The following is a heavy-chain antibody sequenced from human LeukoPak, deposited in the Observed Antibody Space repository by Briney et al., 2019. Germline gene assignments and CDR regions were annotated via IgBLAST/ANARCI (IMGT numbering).Heavy chain of an antibody. Sequence: GGSLRLSCAASGFTFYDYTMHWVRQAPGKGLEWVSLISRDGGSTYYADSVKGRFTISRDNSKNSLYLQMNSLRTEDTALYYCAKGRISGSVYYYYYGMDVWGQGTTVTVSS. CDR1: GFTFYDYT. D-gene: IGHD6-25*01. CDR3: AKGRISGSVYYYYYGMDV. V-gene: IGHV3-43*01. J-gene: IGHJ6*02. CDR2: ISRDGGST.